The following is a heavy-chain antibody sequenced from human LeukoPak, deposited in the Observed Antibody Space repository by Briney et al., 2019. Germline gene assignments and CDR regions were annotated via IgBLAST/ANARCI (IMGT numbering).Heavy chain of an antibody. CDR1: GFTFSSYS. D-gene: IGHD2-2*02. CDR3: AKANTWSPGLLDD. V-gene: IGHV3-21*04. J-gene: IGHJ4*02. CDR2: ISSSSSYI. Sequence: PGGSLRLSCAASGFTFSSYSMNWVRQAPGKGLEWVSSISSSSSYIYYADSVKGRFTISRDSSKNTLFLQMISQRAEDTAVYYCAKANTWSPGLLDDWGQGTLVTVSS.